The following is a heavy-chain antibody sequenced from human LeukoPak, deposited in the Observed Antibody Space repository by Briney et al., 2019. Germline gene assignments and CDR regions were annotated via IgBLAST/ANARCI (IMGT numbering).Heavy chain of an antibody. J-gene: IGHJ4*02. CDR2: INDSGSV. CDR1: SGSFSGYY. Sequence: SETLSLTCAVYSGSFSGYYWSWIRQPPGKGLEWIGEINDSGSVNCNPSLKNRVTLSVDTSKNQFSLRLSSVAAADTAVYYCARRLVDSGASQVSDNWGQGTLVTVPS. CDR3: ARRLVDSGASQVSDN. V-gene: IGHV4-34*01. D-gene: IGHD2-15*01.